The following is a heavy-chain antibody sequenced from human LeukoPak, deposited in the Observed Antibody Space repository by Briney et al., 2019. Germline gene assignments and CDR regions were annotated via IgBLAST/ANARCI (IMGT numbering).Heavy chain of an antibody. V-gene: IGHV3-9*01. Sequence: PGRSLRLSCAASGFTFDDYAMHWVRQAPGKGLEWVSGISWNSGSIGYADSVKGRFTISRDNAKNSLYPQMNSLRAEDTALYYCAKDSSSWYGDAFDIWGQGTMVTVSS. CDR2: ISWNSGSI. J-gene: IGHJ3*02. CDR1: GFTFDDYA. CDR3: AKDSSSWYGDAFDI. D-gene: IGHD6-13*01.